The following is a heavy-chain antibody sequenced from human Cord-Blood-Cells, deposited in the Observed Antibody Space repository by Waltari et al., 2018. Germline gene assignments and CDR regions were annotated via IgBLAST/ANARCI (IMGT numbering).Heavy chain of an antibody. CDR3: AIDSEWLLSRYSFYGMDV. CDR2: IRYDGSNK. V-gene: IGHV3-30*02. J-gene: IGHJ6*02. D-gene: IGHD3-3*01. Sequence: LVVSGGGVVQPGGSLRLACAASGFTFSSYGMHWVRQASGKWLERVAFIRYDGSNKYYADSVTGRFTISRDNSKNTLYLQMNSLRAEDTAVYYCAIDSEWLLSRYSFYGMDVWGQATTVTVS. CDR1: GFTFSSYG.